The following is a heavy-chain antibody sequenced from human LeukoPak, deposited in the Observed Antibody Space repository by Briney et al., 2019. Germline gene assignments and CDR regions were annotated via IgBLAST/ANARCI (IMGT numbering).Heavy chain of an antibody. V-gene: IGHV1-2*06. CDR3: ARDLHPSYYYYGMDV. CDR2: INPNSGGT. D-gene: IGHD4-11*01. CDR1: GYTFTGYY. Sequence: ASVKVSCTASGYTFTGYYMHWVRQAPGQGLEWMGRINPNSGGTNYAQKFQGRVTMTRDTSISTAYMELSRLRSDDTAVYYCARDLHPSYYYYGMDVWGQGTTVTISS. J-gene: IGHJ6*02.